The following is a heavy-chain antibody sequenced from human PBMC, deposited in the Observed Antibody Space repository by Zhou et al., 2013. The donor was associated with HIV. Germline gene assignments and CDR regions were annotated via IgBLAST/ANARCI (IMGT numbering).Heavy chain of an antibody. Sequence: QVQLVQSGAEVKKPGSSVKVSCKASGGTFSSYAISWVRQAPGQGLEWMGGIIPIFGTANYAQKFQGRVTITTDESTSTAYMELSSLRSEDTAVYYCAGTWYSSSWTVYYYYYYMDVWGKGTTVTVSS. J-gene: IGHJ6*03. CDR2: IIPIFGTA. D-gene: IGHD6-13*01. CDR3: AGTWYSSSWTVYYYYYYMDV. CDR1: GGTFSSYA. V-gene: IGHV1-69*05.